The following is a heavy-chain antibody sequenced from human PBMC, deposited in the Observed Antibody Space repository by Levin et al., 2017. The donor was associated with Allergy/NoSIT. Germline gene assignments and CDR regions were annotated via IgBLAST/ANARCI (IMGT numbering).Heavy chain of an antibody. Sequence: GGSLRLSCVTSGFTFSNYEMNWVRQAPGKGLEWVSYISSRDNTKYYADSVKGRFTISRDNAKKSLYLQMNSLRAEDRAVYYCAKGFDEWGQGTLVTVSS. V-gene: IGHV3-48*03. CDR2: ISSRDNTK. CDR1: GFTFSNYE. CDR3: AKGFDE. J-gene: IGHJ4*02.